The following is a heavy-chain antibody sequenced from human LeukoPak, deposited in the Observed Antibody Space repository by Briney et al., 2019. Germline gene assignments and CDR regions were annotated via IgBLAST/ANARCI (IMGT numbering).Heavy chain of an antibody. CDR3: ARVGVVVPAAPGAFDI. J-gene: IGHJ3*02. CDR1: GFTFSSYW. CDR2: TNTDGSST. D-gene: IGHD2-2*01. Sequence: GGSLRLSCAASGFTFSSYWMHWVRQAPGKGLVWVSRTNTDGSSTSYADSVKGRFTISRDNAKNTLYLQMNSLRAEDTAVYYCARVGVVVPAAPGAFDIWGQGTMVTVSS. V-gene: IGHV3-74*01.